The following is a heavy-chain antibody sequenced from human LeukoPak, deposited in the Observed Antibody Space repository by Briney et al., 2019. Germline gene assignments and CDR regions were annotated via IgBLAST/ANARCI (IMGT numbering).Heavy chain of an antibody. J-gene: IGHJ6*03. CDR1: GYTFTGYY. V-gene: IGHV1-2*06. CDR2: FNPNSGGT. D-gene: IGHD2-15*01. Sequence: ASVKVSCKASGYTFTGYYMHWVRQAPGQGLEWMGRFNPNSGGTNYAQKFQGRFTMTRDTSISTAYMELSRLRSDDTAVYYCLVATTGSYYYYYMDVWGKGTTVTVSS. CDR3: LVATTGSYYYYYMDV.